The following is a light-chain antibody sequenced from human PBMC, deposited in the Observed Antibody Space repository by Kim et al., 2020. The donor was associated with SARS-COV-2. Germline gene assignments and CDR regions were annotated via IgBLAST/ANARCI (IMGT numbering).Light chain of an antibody. V-gene: IGKV3-20*01. CDR2: DAY. CDR3: QQFGSSPLYS. Sequence: SPGERATLSCRASQGVTSNKLAWYQQKPGQTPRLLIYDAYIRATGIPDRFSGSGSGTDFTLTISRLEPEDFAVYYGQQFGSSPLYSFGQGTKLEI. J-gene: IGKJ2*03. CDR1: QGVTSNK.